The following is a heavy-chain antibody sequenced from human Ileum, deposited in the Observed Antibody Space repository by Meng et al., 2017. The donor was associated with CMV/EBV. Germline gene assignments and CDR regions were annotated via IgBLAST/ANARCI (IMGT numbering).Heavy chain of an antibody. CDR3: ARDRRWLQFLDY. CDR1: GFTFSSNG. Sequence: GESLKISCAASGFTFSSNGMHWVRQAPGKGLEYVSFISSNGGSTYYADSVKGRFTISRDNSKNTLYLQMGSLRAEDMAVYYCARDRRWLQFLDYWGQGTLVNGAS. J-gene: IGHJ4*02. D-gene: IGHD5-24*01. CDR2: ISSNGGST. V-gene: IGHV3-64*02.